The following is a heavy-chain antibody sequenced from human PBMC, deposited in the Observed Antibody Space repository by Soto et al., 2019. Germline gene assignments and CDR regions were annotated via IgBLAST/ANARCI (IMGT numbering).Heavy chain of an antibody. CDR3: IYRRASWHYHGLQV. CDR2: IYWNDDR. V-gene: IGHV2-5*01. Sequence: SGPTLVNPTQTLTLTCTFSGFSLTTFGVGVGWIRQPPGRSLEWLAVIYWNDDRRRSPSLENRLTITKDTSKNQVVPTMTNMDPVDTATYYCIYRRASWHYHGLQVLGQGTPVNVSS. J-gene: IGHJ6*01. CDR1: GFSLTTFGVG. D-gene: IGHD2-21*01.